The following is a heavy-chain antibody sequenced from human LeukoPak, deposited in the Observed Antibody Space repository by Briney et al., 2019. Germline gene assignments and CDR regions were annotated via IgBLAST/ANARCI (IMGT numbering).Heavy chain of an antibody. D-gene: IGHD3-16*01. CDR1: GGSISSSSYY. J-gene: IGHJ4*02. V-gene: IGHV4-39*01. Sequence: SETLSLTCTVSGGSISSSSYYWGWIRQPPGKGLEWIGTIYYSGSTYYNPSLKSRVTISVDTSKNQFSLKLSSVTAADTAVYYCARGSPGEFVDYWGQGTLVTVSS. CDR2: IYYSGST. CDR3: ARGSPGEFVDY.